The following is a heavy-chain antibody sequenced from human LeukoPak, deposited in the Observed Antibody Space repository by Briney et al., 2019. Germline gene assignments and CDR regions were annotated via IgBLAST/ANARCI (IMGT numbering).Heavy chain of an antibody. CDR3: ARGAPKSQNLWWLPYAVDY. J-gene: IGHJ4*02. V-gene: IGHV4-34*01. CDR1: GGSFSGYY. D-gene: IGHD5-12*01. Sequence: SETLSLTCAVYGGSFSGYYWRWIRQPPGEGLEWIGEINHSGSTNYNPSLKGRVPISGDTSKNQFSLKLSSVTAADTAVYCCARGAPKSQNLWWLPYAVDYWGQGTLVTVSS. CDR2: INHSGST.